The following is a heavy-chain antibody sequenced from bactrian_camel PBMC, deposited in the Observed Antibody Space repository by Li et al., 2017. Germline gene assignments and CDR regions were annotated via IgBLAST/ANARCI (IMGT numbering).Heavy chain of an antibody. CDR1: GFTFRNCW. Sequence: HVQLVESGGGLVQPGGSLRILCVASGFTFRNCWMYWVRQAPGKGLEYISAVNSGGDTEYYVDSVKGRFTISRDNAQSTVYLQMNSLKSEDTALYYCATRAYCSGGYCTRRSEMEEAFGYWGQGTQVTVS. J-gene: IGHJ6*01. V-gene: IGHV3S1*01. CDR2: VNSGGDTE. D-gene: IGHD2*01. CDR3: ATRAYCSGGYCTRRSEMEEAFGY.